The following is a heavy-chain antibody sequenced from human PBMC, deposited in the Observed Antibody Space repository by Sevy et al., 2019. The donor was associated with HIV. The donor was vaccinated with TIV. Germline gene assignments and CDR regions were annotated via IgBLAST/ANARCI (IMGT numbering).Heavy chain of an antibody. CDR1: GGSINNYY. V-gene: IGHV4-59*01. CDR3: ARARQNYYYGMDV. Sequence: SETLSLTCTVSGGSINNYYWTWIRQPPGKGLEWIGYIYYSGRIKYNPSLKSRVTISVDTSKNQFSLKLSSVTAADTAVYYCARARQNYYYGMDVWGQRTTVTVSS. CDR2: IYYSGRI. J-gene: IGHJ6*02.